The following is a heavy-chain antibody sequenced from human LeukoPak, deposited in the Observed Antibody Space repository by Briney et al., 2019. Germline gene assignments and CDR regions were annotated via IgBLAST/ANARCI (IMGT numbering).Heavy chain of an antibody. CDR2: IQDDGRRT. Sequence: GGSLRLSCEASGFTFSRYGMHWVRQAPGKGLEWVAFIQDDGRRTEYADSVKGRFTISRDNSKNKHYVQMNSLRPEDTALYYCARLSYPGDYWGQGTLVTVSS. CDR3: ARLSYPGDY. V-gene: IGHV3-30*02. CDR1: GFTFSRYG. J-gene: IGHJ4*02. D-gene: IGHD2-2*01.